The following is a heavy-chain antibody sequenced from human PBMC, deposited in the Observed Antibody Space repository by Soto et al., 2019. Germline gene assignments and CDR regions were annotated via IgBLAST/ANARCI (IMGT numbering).Heavy chain of an antibody. Sequence: PGGSLRLSCAASGFTFSDYAMSWVRQAPGKGLEWLSLISGTGVPTLYAGTVKGRFSVSRDNSKSTLFLEMNDLRVDDTAEYYCAKSFCSSSSCFFLWVDPWGPGTLVTVSS. CDR3: AKSFCSSSSCFFLWVDP. CDR2: ISGTGVPT. D-gene: IGHD2-2*01. J-gene: IGHJ5*02. V-gene: IGHV3-23*01. CDR1: GFTFSDYA.